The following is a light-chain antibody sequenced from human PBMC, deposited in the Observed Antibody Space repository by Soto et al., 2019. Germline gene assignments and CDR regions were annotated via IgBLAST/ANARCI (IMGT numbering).Light chain of an antibody. CDR1: PSVTNF. J-gene: IGKJ5*01. Sequence: EIVLTQSPATLSLSPGERATLSCRASPSVTNFLAWYQQKPGQAPRLLIYGASTRATGIPARFSGSGSGTEFTLTISSLKSEDFAVYYCQQYNNWPPITFGQGTRLEIK. V-gene: IGKV3D-15*01. CDR2: GAS. CDR3: QQYNNWPPIT.